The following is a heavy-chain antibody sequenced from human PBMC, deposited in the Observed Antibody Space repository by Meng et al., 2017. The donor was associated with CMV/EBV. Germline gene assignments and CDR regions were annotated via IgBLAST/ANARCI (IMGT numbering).Heavy chain of an antibody. CDR3: ARDPADFADY. D-gene: IGHD1-14*01. V-gene: IGHV1-69*05. J-gene: IGHJ4*02. CDR2: IIPIFGTA. Sequence: SVKVSCKASGGTFSSYAISWVRQAPGQGLEWMGGIIPIFGTANYAQKFQGRATITTDESTSTAYMELSSLRSDDTAVYYCARDPADFADYWGQGTLVTVSS. CDR1: GGTFSSYA.